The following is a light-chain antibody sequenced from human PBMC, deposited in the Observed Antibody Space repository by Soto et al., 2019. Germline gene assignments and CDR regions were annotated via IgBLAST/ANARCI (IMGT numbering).Light chain of an antibody. J-gene: IGLJ2*01. Sequence: QSVLTQPPSLSGAPGQRVTISCTGSTSNIGAGYDVYWYQQLPGTATKLLIYDNSNRPSGVPDRFSGSKSGTSASLAITGLQAEDEADYYCQSYDSSLSALVFGGGTKLTVL. CDR3: QSYDSSLSALV. CDR1: TSNIGAGYD. CDR2: DNS. V-gene: IGLV1-40*01.